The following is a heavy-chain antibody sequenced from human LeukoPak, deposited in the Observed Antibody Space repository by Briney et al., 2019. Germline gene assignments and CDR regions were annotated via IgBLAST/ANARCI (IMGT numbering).Heavy chain of an antibody. CDR1: GGTFSSYA. CDR3: ARDRYCSSTSCDDFDY. D-gene: IGHD2-2*01. CDR2: IIPILGIA. J-gene: IGHJ4*02. V-gene: IGHV1-69*04. Sequence: ASVKVSCKASGGTFSSYAISWVRQAPGQGLEWMGRIIPILGIANYAQKFQGRVTITADKSTSTAYMELSRLRSDDTAVYYCARDRYCSSTSCDDFDYWGQGTLVTVSS.